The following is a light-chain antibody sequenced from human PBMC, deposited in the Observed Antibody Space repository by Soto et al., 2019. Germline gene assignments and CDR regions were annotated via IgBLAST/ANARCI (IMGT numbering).Light chain of an antibody. Sequence: DIQMTQSPSSLTASVGDRVTLSCRASRSIDTFVNWYQQRPGKAPKLLISSASILQSGVPSRFSGSGSGTDFTLTINSLQPEDFATYYCQQNYSALYTFGQGTDLEIK. CDR3: QQNYSALYT. CDR2: SAS. V-gene: IGKV1-39*01. J-gene: IGKJ2*01. CDR1: RSIDTF.